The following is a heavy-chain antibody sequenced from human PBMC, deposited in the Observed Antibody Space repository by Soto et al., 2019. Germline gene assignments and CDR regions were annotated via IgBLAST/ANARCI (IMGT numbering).Heavy chain of an antibody. CDR2: TRPNNGNT. CDR1: GYTFSIYG. Sequence: QVQLVQSGAEVKKPGASVKVSCKASGYTFSIYGINWVRQAPGQGLEWMGWTRPNNGNTKYAQNLQGRVTKTTDTSTSTAYMELRSLRPDDTAVYYCVRDLDGSGSYYTDYWGQGTLVTVSS. CDR3: VRDLDGSGSYYTDY. V-gene: IGHV1-18*01. J-gene: IGHJ4*02. D-gene: IGHD3-10*01.